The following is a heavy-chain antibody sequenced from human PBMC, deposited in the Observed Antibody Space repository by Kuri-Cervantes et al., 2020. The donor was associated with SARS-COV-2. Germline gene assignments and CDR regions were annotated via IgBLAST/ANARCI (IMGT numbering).Heavy chain of an antibody. CDR3: ARGHDFWSGSFEPFDY. V-gene: IGHV4-38-2*01. J-gene: IGHJ4*02. CDR1: GYSISSGYY. CDR2: IYHSGST. Sequence: GSLRLSCAVSGYSISSGYYWGWIRQPPGKGLEWIGSIYHSGSTYYNPSLKSRVTISVDRSKNQFSLKLSSVTAADTAVYYCARGHDFWSGSFEPFDYWGQGTLVTVSS. D-gene: IGHD3-3*01.